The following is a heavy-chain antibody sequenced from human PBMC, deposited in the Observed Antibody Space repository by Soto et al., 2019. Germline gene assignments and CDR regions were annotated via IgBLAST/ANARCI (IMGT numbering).Heavy chain of an antibody. J-gene: IGHJ6*02. CDR3: AKEVVEPAGHYYFGMDV. CDR1: GFTFNSYG. CDR2: ISNDGSNK. V-gene: IGHV3-30*18. D-gene: IGHD2-2*01. Sequence: QVQLVESGGGVVQPGRSLRLSCAASGFTFNSYGMHWVRQAPGKGLEWVAAISNDGSNKYHVDSVKGRFTISRDNSKNTLYLQMNSLRAEDTAVYYCAKEVVEPAGHYYFGMDVWGQGATGTVSS.